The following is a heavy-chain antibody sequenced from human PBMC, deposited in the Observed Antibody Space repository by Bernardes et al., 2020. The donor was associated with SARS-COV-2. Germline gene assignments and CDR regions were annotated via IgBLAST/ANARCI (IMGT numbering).Heavy chain of an antibody. CDR3: AKGDLVVVPAARYGFDP. CDR1: GFTFGDYA. CDR2: ISWNSGSI. J-gene: IGHJ5*02. V-gene: IGHV3-9*01. Sequence: AASGFTFGDYAMHLVRQAPGKGLELVSGISWNSGSICYADSVKGRFTIPRDNAKNSLYLQMNSLRAEDTALYDCAKGDLVVVPAARYGFDPWGQGTLVTVSS. D-gene: IGHD2-2*01.